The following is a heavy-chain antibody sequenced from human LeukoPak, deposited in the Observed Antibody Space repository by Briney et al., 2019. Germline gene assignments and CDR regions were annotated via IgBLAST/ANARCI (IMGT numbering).Heavy chain of an antibody. D-gene: IGHD3-10*01. V-gene: IGHV3-53*01. J-gene: IGHJ4*02. Sequence: PGGSLRLSCAASGFTFSSYGMHWVRQAPGKGLEWVSVIYSGGSTYYADSVKGRFTISRDNSKNTLYLQMNSLRAEDTAVYYCARDFGIYGSGSYSAYWGQGTLFTVSS. CDR2: IYSGGST. CDR3: ARDFGIYGSGSYSAY. CDR1: GFTFSSYG.